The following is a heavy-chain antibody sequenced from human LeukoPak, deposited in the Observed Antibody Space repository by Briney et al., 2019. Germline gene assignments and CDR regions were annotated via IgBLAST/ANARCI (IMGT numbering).Heavy chain of an antibody. CDR3: ARGSFYRNSYYYYINV. CDR2: IYTTGNT. V-gene: IGHV4-61*02. CDR1: GDSISSGVFY. J-gene: IGHJ6*03. D-gene: IGHD5/OR15-5a*01. Sequence: SETLSLTCSLSGDSISSGVFYWSWIRQPAGKGLEWIGRIYTTGNTNYNPSLKSRVTMSIDTSENQISLKLTSVTAADTAVYYCARGSFYRNSYYYYINVWGTGTTVTVSS.